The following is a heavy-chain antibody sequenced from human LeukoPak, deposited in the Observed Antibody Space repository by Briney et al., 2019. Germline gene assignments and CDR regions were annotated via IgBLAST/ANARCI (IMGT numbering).Heavy chain of an antibody. CDR2: ISSSSSYI. CDR1: GFTFSSYS. V-gene: IGHV3-21*04. CDR3: VRLRLDAFDI. D-gene: IGHD3-16*01. Sequence: PGGSLRLSCAASGFTFSSYSMNWVRQAPGKGLEWVSSISSSSSYIYYADSVKGRFTISRDNSKNTLYLQMNSLRAEDTAVYYCVRLRLDAFDIWGQGTMVTVSS. J-gene: IGHJ3*02.